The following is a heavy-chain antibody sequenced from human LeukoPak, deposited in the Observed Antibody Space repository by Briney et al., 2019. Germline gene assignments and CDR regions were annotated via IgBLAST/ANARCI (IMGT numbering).Heavy chain of an antibody. D-gene: IGHD4/OR15-4a*01. CDR1: GYTFTGYY. Sequence: GASVKVSCKASGYTFTGYYMHWVRQAPGQGLEWMGWINPNSGGTNYAQKFQGRVTMTRDTSISTAYMELSRLRSDDTAVYYCARDLSLTANWFDPWGQGTLVTVSS. V-gene: IGHV1-2*02. J-gene: IGHJ5*02. CDR2: INPNSGGT. CDR3: ARDLSLTANWFDP.